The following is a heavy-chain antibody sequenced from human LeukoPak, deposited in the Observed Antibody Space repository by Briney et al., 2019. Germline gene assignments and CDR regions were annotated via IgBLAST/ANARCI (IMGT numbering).Heavy chain of an antibody. CDR3: ARDRPNSSGWLDYFDY. D-gene: IGHD6-19*01. V-gene: IGHV4-4*07. J-gene: IGHJ4*02. CDR2: IYTSGST. CDR1: GGSISSYY. Sequence: SETLSLTCTVSGGSISSYYWSWIRQPAGKGLEWIGRIYTSGSTNYNPSLKSRVTMSVDTSKNQFSLKLSSVTAADTAVYYCARDRPNSSGWLDYFDYWGQGTLVTVSS.